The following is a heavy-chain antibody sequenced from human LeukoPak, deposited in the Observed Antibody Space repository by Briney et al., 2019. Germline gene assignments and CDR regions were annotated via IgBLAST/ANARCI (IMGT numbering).Heavy chain of an antibody. Sequence: GASVKVSCKVSGYTLTELSMHWVRQAPGKGLEWMGGFDPEDGETIYAQKFPGRVTMTEDTSTDTAYMELSSLRSEDAAVYYCATIIIERDYGMDVWGQGATVTVSS. D-gene: IGHD2/OR15-2a*01. CDR2: FDPEDGET. CDR1: GYTLTELS. V-gene: IGHV1-24*01. J-gene: IGHJ6*02. CDR3: ATIIIERDYGMDV.